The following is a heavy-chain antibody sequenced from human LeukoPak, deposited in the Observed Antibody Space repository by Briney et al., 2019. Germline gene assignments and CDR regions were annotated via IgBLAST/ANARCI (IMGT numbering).Heavy chain of an antibody. J-gene: IGHJ3*02. CDR2: ISWNRGSI. CDR3: AKDQGDGYGNDAFDI. Sequence: GGSLRLSCAASGFTFDDYAMHWVRQAPGKGLEWVSGISWNRGSIGYADSVKGRFTISRDNAKNSLYPQMNSLRAEDMALYYCAKDQGDGYGNDAFDIWGQGTMVTVSS. V-gene: IGHV3-9*03. CDR1: GFTFDDYA. D-gene: IGHD5-24*01.